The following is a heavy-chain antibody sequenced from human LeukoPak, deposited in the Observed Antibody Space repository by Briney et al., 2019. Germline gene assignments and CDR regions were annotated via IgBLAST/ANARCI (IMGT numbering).Heavy chain of an antibody. J-gene: IGHJ4*02. CDR1: GGSISSSSYY. CDR2: IYYSGST. V-gene: IGHV4-39*01. Sequence: SETLSLTCTVSGGSISSSSYYWGWIRQPPGKGLEWFGSIYYSGSTYYNPSLKSRVTISVDTSKNQFSLKLSSVTAADTAVYYCARQLGYCSSTSCYADKVDYWGQGTLVTASS. CDR3: ARQLGYCSSTSCYADKVDY. D-gene: IGHD2-2*01.